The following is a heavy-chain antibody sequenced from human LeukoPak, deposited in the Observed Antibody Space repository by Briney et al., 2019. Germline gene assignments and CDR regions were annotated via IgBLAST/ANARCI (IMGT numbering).Heavy chain of an antibody. Sequence: SETLSLTCAVYGGSFSGYYWSWIRQPPGKGLEWIGEINHSGSTNYNPSLKSRVTMSVDTSKNQFSLKLSSVTAADTAVYYCARTWGAAGAYYFDYWGQGTLVTVSS. CDR1: GGSFSGYY. V-gene: IGHV4-34*01. J-gene: IGHJ4*02. CDR3: ARTWGAAGAYYFDY. CDR2: INHSGST. D-gene: IGHD6-13*01.